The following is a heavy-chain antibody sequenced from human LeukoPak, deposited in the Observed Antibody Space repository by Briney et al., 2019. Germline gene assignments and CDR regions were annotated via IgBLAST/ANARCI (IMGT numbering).Heavy chain of an antibody. Sequence: PGRSLRLSCAASGSTFSSYAMHWVRQAPGKGLEWVAVISYDGSNKYYADSVKGRFTISRDNSKNTLYLQMNSLRAEDTAVYYCARGPGGYSSGWVRYFDYWGQGTLVTVSS. CDR3: ARGPGGYSSGWVRYFDY. V-gene: IGHV3-30*04. CDR2: ISYDGSNK. J-gene: IGHJ4*02. D-gene: IGHD6-19*01. CDR1: GSTFSSYA.